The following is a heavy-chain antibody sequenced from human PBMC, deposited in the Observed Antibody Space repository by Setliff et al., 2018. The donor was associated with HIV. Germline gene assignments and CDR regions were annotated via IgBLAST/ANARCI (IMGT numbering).Heavy chain of an antibody. CDR3: AKTVVGDSYALPNDGFDI. D-gene: IGHD3-16*01. CDR1: GGSISSSSYY. CDR2: IYYSGST. V-gene: IGHV4-39*07. J-gene: IGHJ3*02. Sequence: SETLSLTCTVSGGSISSSSYYWGWIRQPPGKGLEWIGYIYYSGSTNYNPSLKSRATMSVDTSKNRFSLKLSSVTALDTAVYYCAKTVVGDSYALPNDGFDIWGQGTMVTVSS.